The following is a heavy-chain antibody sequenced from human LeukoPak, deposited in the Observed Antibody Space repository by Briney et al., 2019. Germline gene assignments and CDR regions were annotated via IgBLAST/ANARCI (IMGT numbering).Heavy chain of an antibody. J-gene: IGHJ4*02. V-gene: IGHV1-69*04. CDR1: GGTFSSYA. Sequence: SVKVSCMASGGTFSSYAISWVRQAPGQGLEWMGRIIPILGIANYAQKFQGRVTITADKSTSTAYMELSSLRSKDTAVYYCARDSGPLIWLGAKPDYFDYWGQGTLVTVSS. CDR3: ARDSGPLIWLGAKPDYFDY. D-gene: IGHD3-10*01. CDR2: IIPILGIA.